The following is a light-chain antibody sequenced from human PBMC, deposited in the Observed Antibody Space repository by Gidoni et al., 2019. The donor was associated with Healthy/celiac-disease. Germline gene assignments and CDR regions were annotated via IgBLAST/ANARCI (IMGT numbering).Light chain of an antibody. CDR1: QSVLYSSNNKNY. Sequence: DILMTQSPHSLAVSLGERASINCKSSQSVLYSSNNKNYLAWYQQKPGQPPKLLIYWASTRETGVPERFSGSGSGTDFTLTISSLQAEDVAVYYCQQYYSTPFTFGGGTKVEIK. CDR2: WAS. V-gene: IGKV4-1*01. CDR3: QQYYSTPFT. J-gene: IGKJ4*01.